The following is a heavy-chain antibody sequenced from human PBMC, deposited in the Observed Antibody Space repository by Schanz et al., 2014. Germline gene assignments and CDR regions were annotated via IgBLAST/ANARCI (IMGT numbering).Heavy chain of an antibody. CDR2: ISGSGGST. J-gene: IGHJ4*02. Sequence: EVQLVESGGGWVQPGGSLRLSCAASGFTFTNYAMSWVRQAPGKGLEWVSAISGSGGSTYYADSVKGRFTISRDNSKNTLYLQMNSLRAEDTARYYCARDRKNADLDYWGQGTLVTVSS. V-gene: IGHV3-23*04. D-gene: IGHD1-1*01. CDR1: GFTFTNYA. CDR3: ARDRKNADLDY.